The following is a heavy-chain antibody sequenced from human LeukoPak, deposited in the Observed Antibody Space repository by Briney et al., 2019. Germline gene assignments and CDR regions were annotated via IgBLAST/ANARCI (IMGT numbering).Heavy chain of an antibody. D-gene: IGHD4-23*01. V-gene: IGHV4-4*02. J-gene: IGHJ3*02. CDR2: IYHSGST. CDR3: ARAGTVVILYAFDI. Sequence: SETLSLTCAVSGGSISSSNWWSWVRQPPGKGLEWIGEIYHSGSTNYNPSLKSRVTISVDKSKNRFSLKLSSVTAADTAVYYCARAGTVVILYAFDIWGQGTMVTVSS. CDR1: GGSISSSNW.